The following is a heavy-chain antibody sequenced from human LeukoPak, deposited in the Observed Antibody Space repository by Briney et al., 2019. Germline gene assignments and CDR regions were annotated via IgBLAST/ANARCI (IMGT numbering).Heavy chain of an antibody. CDR1: GFTFSSYA. CDR2: ISSNGGST. Sequence: GGSLRLSCAASGFTFSSYAMHWVRQAPGKGLEYVSAISSNGGSTYYANSVKGRFTISRDNSKNTLYLQMGSLRAEDMAVYYCARGKRCSGGSCYSHRRYYFDYWGQGTLVTVSS. J-gene: IGHJ4*02. D-gene: IGHD2-15*01. V-gene: IGHV3-64*01. CDR3: ARGKRCSGGSCYSHRRYYFDY.